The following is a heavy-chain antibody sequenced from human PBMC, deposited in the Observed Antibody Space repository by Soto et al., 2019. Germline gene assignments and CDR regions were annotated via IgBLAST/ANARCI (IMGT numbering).Heavy chain of an antibody. D-gene: IGHD3-10*01. Sequence: ASETLSLTCAVYGGSFSGYYWSWIRQPSGKGLEWIGYIYYSGSTYYNPSLKSRVTISVDTSKNQFSLKLSSVTAADTAVYYCARVSAVRGTDYFDYWGQGTLVTVSS. V-gene: IGHV4-30-4*01. J-gene: IGHJ4*02. CDR1: GGSFSGYY. CDR3: ARVSAVRGTDYFDY. CDR2: IYYSGST.